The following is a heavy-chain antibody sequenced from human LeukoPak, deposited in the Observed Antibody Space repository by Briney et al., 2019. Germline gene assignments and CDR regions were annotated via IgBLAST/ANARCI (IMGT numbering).Heavy chain of an antibody. CDR3: ARVSAAGMEFHYGMDA. Sequence: SETLSLTCTVSGGSISSYYWSWIRQPAGKGLEWIGRIYTSGSTNYNPSLKSRVTMSVDTSKNQFSLKLSSVTAADTAVYYCARVSAAGMEFHYGMDAWGQGTTVFVSS. J-gene: IGHJ6*02. CDR1: GGSISSYY. D-gene: IGHD6-13*01. V-gene: IGHV4-4*07. CDR2: IYTSGST.